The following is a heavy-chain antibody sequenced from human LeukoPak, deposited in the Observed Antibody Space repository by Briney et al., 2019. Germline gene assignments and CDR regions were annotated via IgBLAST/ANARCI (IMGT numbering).Heavy chain of an antibody. CDR2: INPNSGGT. CDR3: ARVLYRGYSYGVNAFDI. Sequence: ASVKVSCKASGYTSTGYYMHWVRQAPRQGLEWMGWINPNSGGTNYAQKFQGRVTMTRDTSISTAYMELSRLRSDDTAVYYCARVLYRGYSYGVNAFDIWGQGTMVTVSS. V-gene: IGHV1-2*02. D-gene: IGHD5-18*01. J-gene: IGHJ3*02. CDR1: GYTSTGYY.